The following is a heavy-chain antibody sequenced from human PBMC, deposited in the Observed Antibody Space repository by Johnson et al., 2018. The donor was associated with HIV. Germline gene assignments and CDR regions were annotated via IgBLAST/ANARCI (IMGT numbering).Heavy chain of an antibody. J-gene: IGHJ3*02. CDR3: ATDILFGTTRSDHDAFDT. D-gene: IGHD1-1*01. Sequence: QVPLVVHLGGVLQPGGSLILSCAASGFTFSSYAMHWVRQAPGKGLEWVAVISSDGSNKYYVDSVKGRFTISRDNAKNSLFLQMNSLRAEDKGVYYCATDILFGTTRSDHDAFDTWGQGTMVTVSS. V-gene: IGHV3-30*04. CDR1: GFTFSSYA. CDR2: ISSDGSNK.